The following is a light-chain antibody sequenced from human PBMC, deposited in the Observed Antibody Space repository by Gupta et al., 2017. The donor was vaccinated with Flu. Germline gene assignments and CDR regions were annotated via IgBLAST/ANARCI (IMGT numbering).Light chain of an antibody. CDR3: QQYDNWPRT. J-gene: IGKJ1*01. CDR1: ESVRNS. CDR2: GAS. Sequence: PATLSVSPGESATLSCRASESVRNSLAWYQQKPGRAPRLLIYGASTRANNIPARFSGSESGTEFTLTINGLQSEDFGVYYCQQYDNWPRTFGQGTQVEVK. V-gene: IGKV3-15*01.